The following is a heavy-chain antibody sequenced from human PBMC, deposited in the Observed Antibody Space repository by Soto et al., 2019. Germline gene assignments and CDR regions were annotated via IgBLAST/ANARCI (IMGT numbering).Heavy chain of an antibody. J-gene: IGHJ4*02. Sequence: PGGSLRLSCAASGFTFSSYGMHWVRQAPGKGLEWVAVIWYDGSNKYYADSVKGRFTISRDNSKNTLYLQMNSLRAEDTAVYYCAREGEKDFDWLVPGYFDYWGQGTLVTVSS. CDR3: AREGEKDFDWLVPGYFDY. D-gene: IGHD3-9*01. CDR1: GFTFSSYG. V-gene: IGHV3-33*01. CDR2: IWYDGSNK.